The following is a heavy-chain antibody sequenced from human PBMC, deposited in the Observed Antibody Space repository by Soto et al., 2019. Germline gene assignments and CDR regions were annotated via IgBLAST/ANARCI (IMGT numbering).Heavy chain of an antibody. J-gene: IGHJ6*02. Sequence: QMVESGGGVVQPGRSLGLSCAASGFAFSGYALHWVRQAPGKGLEWVARISYDGSSQLYADSVKGRFTISRDNSKSTLALQMDSLRPEVKVIYYCARDQTYYDSRYGMDVWGQGTTVTVSS. V-gene: IGHV3-30*04. CDR2: ISYDGSSQ. CDR3: ARDQTYYDSRYGMDV. D-gene: IGHD3-16*01. CDR1: GFAFSGYA.